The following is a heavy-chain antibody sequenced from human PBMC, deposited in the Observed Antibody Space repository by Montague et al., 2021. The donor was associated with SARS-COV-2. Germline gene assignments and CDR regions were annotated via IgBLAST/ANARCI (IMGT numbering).Heavy chain of an antibody. D-gene: IGHD3-22*01. V-gene: IGHV4-34*01. J-gene: IGHJ4*02. CDR3: ARGHLSVSMIVVVFTSASYYFDS. Sequence: SETLSLTCAVYGGSFGDDHWSWIRQPPGKGLEWIGDIKQSGSTNYNPSLKSRGTISVDTSKNQFSLKLTSVTAADTAVYFCARGHLSVSMIVVVFTSASYYFDSGAREPRSPSPQ. CDR1: GGSFGDDH. CDR2: IKQSGST.